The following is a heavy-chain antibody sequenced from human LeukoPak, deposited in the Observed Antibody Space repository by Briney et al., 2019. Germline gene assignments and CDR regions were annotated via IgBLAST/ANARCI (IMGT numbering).Heavy chain of an antibody. V-gene: IGHV3-66*01. D-gene: IGHD2/OR15-2a*01. CDR1: GFTVSSNY. CDR3: ARGNPTYFDY. J-gene: IGHJ4*02. CDR2: IGGGGRT. Sequence: PGGSLRLSCAASGFTVSSNYMSWVRQAPGQGLEWDSAIGGGGRTYYADSVKGRFTISRDNSKNTLYLQMNSLRAEDTAVYYCARGNPTYFDYWGQGTLVTVSS.